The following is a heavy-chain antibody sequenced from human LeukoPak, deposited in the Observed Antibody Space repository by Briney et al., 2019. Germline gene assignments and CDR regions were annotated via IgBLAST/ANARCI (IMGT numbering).Heavy chain of an antibody. Sequence: GGSLRLSCAASGFTFSDYSMSWIRQAPGRGLEWVSYISTSSSYTNYADSVKGRFTISRDNAKNSLYLQMNSLRAEDTAVYYCARDRYYASGSYNWFDPWGQGTLVTVSS. CDR3: ARDRYYASGSYNWFDP. J-gene: IGHJ5*02. CDR1: GFTFSDYS. CDR2: ISTSSSYT. V-gene: IGHV3-11*05. D-gene: IGHD3-10*01.